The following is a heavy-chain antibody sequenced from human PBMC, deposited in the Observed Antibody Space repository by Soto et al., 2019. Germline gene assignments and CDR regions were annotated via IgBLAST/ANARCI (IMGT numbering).Heavy chain of an antibody. D-gene: IGHD3-9*01. CDR2: MNPNSGNT. V-gene: IGHV1-8*01. J-gene: IGHJ4*02. CDR3: ARVRPSLRYFDWLPFFDY. Sequence: GLEWMGWMNPNSGNTGYAQKFQGRVTMTRNTSISTAYMELSSLRSEDTAVYYCARVRPSLRYFDWLPFFDYWGQGALVTVPQ.